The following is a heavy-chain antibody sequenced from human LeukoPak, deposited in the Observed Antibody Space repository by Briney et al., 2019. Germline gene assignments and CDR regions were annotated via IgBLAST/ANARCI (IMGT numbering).Heavy chain of an antibody. CDR3: ASDLHYYDSSGYAFDV. J-gene: IGHJ3*01. CDR2: IYPGDSDT. V-gene: IGHV5-51*01. D-gene: IGHD3-22*01. Sequence: GESLKISCKGSGYSFTSYWIGWVRQMPGKGLEWMGIIYPGDSDTTYSPSFQGQVTISADKSISTAYLQWSSLKASDTAMYYCASDLHYYDSSGYAFDVWGHGTMVTVSS. CDR1: GYSFTSYW.